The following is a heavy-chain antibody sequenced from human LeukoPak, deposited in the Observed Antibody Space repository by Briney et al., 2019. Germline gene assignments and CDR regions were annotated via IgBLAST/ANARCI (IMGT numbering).Heavy chain of an antibody. CDR1: GFTFSSCA. D-gene: IGHD1-26*01. CDR3: AKDPIFSGSYGVFDY. V-gene: IGHV3-23*01. CDR2: IIDSGNSI. J-gene: IGHJ4*02. Sequence: GGSLRLSCAASGFTFSSCAMSWVRQAPGKGLEWVSTIIDSGNSIYYADSAEGRFTISRDNSKNSLYLQMNSLRAGDTAVYYCAKDPIFSGSYGVFDYWGLGTLVTVSS.